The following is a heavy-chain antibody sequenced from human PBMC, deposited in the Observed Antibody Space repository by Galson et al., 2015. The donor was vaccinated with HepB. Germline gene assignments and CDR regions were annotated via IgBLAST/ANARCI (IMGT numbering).Heavy chain of an antibody. CDR2: TNTDGSAS. Sequence: ALRLCCAASGVIFSNYYIHWVRQAPGKGLVWVAGTNTDGSASTYADSVKDRFTISRDNAKNTVYLHMNSLRPEDTALYYCTRDGVVTALGSFGDFWGQGALVAVSS. CDR1: GVIFSNYY. CDR3: TRDGVVTALGSFGDF. D-gene: IGHD2-21*02. J-gene: IGHJ1*01. V-gene: IGHV3-74*01.